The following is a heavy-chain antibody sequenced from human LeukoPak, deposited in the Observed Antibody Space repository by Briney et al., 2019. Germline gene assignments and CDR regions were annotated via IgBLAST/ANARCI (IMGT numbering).Heavy chain of an antibody. V-gene: IGHV1-46*01. CDR1: GYTFTGYY. CDR3: ARGLPKPYYYYMDV. Sequence: ASVKVSCKASGYTFTGYYMHWVRQAPGQGLEWMGLINPSGGSTNYAQKFQGRVTMTSDTSTSTVYMELSSLRSDDTAVYYCARGLPKPYYYYMDVWGKGTTVTISS. CDR2: INPSGGST. J-gene: IGHJ6*03.